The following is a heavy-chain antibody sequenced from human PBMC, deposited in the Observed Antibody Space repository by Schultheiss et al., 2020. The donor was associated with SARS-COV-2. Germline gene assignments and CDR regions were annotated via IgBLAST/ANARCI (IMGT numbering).Heavy chain of an antibody. CDR1: GFTFSTYS. CDR2: ISSTTSYNNI. CDR3: ARDHISKAVAGTGHDY. D-gene: IGHD6-19*01. Sequence: GGSLRLSCAASGFTFSTYSMNWVRQAPGKGLEWVSSISSTTSYNNIYYADSVKGRFTISRDNAKNALYLQMSSLRAEDTAVYYCARDHISKAVAGTGHDYWGQGTLVTVSS. V-gene: IGHV3-21*01. J-gene: IGHJ4*02.